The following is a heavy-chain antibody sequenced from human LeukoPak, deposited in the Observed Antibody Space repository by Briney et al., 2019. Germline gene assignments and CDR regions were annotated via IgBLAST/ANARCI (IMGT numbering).Heavy chain of an antibody. D-gene: IGHD3-16*01. Sequence: SSETLSLTCAVSGASINSDHWNWIRQLPGKGLEWIGNVDYNGATKYNPSLQSRVTISLDTSNNQFPLTLASVTAADTALYFCARGYYEAFDFWGQGRLVTVSS. V-gene: IGHV4-59*01. CDR2: VDYNGAT. CDR3: ARGYYEAFDF. J-gene: IGHJ4*02. CDR1: GASINSDH.